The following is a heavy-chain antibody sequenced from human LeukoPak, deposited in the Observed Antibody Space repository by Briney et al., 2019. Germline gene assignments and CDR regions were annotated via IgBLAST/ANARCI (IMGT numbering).Heavy chain of an antibody. V-gene: IGHV4-34*01. CDR1: GGSFSGYY. CDR2: INHSGST. D-gene: IGHD5-18*01. CDR3: VSLVDTAMIKTMFDY. Sequence: SETLSLTCAVYGGSFSGYYWSWIRQPPGKGLEWIGEINHSGSTNYNPSLKSRVTISVDTSKNQLSLKLSSVTAADTAVYFCVSLVDTAMIKTMFDYWGQGTLVTVSS. J-gene: IGHJ4*02.